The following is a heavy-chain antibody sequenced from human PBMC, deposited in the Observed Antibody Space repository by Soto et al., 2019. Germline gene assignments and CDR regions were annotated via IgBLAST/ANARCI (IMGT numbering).Heavy chain of an antibody. V-gene: IGHV3-7*01. CDR1: GFTFSTYW. CDR3: ATAISSPFSNFNY. Sequence: EVQLVQSGGDLVQPGGSLRLSWVASGFTFSTYWMTWVRQAPGMGLEWVAGIKEDASEELYVDSVNGRFSVSRDNAKNSLYLQLNSLSAEDTAVYYCATAISSPFSNFNYRGQGSLVTVSS. D-gene: IGHD2-2*01. CDR2: IKEDASEE. J-gene: IGHJ4*02.